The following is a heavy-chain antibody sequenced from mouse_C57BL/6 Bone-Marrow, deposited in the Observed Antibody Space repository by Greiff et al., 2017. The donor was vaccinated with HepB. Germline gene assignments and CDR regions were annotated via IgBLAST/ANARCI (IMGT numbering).Heavy chain of an antibody. Sequence: QVQLQQPGAELVKPGASVKMSCKASGYTFTSYWITWVKQRPGQGLEWVGDIYPGSGSTNYNEKFKSKATLTGDTSSSTAYMQLSSLTSEDSAVYYCARPDYYGSSYEGYWGQGTTLTVSS. CDR2: IYPGSGST. D-gene: IGHD1-1*01. CDR1: GYTFTSYW. CDR3: ARPDYYGSSYEGY. V-gene: IGHV1-55*01. J-gene: IGHJ2*01.